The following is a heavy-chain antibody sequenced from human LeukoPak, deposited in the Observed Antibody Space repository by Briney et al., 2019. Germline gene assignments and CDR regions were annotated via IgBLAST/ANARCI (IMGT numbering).Heavy chain of an antibody. J-gene: IGHJ4*02. CDR1: GGTFSSYA. Sequence: ASVKVSCKASGGTFSSYAISWVRQAPGQGLEWMGGIIPIFGTANYAQKFQGRVTITADESTSTAYMELSSLRSEDTAVYYCARDLGYSGYSGGEYWGRGTLVTVSS. CDR3: ARDLGYSGYSGGEY. V-gene: IGHV1-69*13. D-gene: IGHD5-12*01. CDR2: IIPIFGTA.